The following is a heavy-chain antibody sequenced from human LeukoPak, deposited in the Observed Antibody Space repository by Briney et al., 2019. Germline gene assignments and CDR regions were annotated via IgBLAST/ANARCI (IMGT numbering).Heavy chain of an antibody. CDR3: ARGGGYANPIGY. CDR2: IYHSGST. V-gene: IGHV4-59*01. D-gene: IGHD5-12*01. J-gene: IGHJ4*02. Sequence: SETLSLTCTLSGGSISTYYWSWIRQPPGKGLEWIGYIYHSGSTNYNPSLKSRVTISVDTSKNQFSLKLSSVTAADTAVHYCARGGGYANPIGYWGQGALVTVSS. CDR1: GGSISTYY.